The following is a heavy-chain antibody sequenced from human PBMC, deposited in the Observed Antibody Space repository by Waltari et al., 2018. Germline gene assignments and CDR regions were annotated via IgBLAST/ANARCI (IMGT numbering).Heavy chain of an antibody. CDR3: AKYIGASLGTVAFD. CDR2: ISYTGAT. V-gene: IGHV4-39*01. D-gene: IGHD1-1*01. Sequence: QLQLQESGPRLVKPSETLSLTCIVSGGSITSTRHYLGWIRQPPGQGLEWIGTISYTGATYSRTYLKSRVTISRDTSKNQLALTLGFVTAADTALYYCAKYIGASLGTVAFD. CDR1: GGSITSTRHY. J-gene: IGHJ3*01.